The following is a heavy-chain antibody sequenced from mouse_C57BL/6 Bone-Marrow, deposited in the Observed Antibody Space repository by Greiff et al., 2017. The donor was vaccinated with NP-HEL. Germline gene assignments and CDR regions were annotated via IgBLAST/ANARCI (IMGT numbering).Heavy chain of an antibody. CDR1: GYSITSGYD. CDR3: AREDYYGSSRFAY. D-gene: IGHD1-1*01. CDR2: ISYSGST. J-gene: IGHJ3*01. V-gene: IGHV3-1*01. Sequence: EVQLQESGPGMVKPSQSLSLTCTVTGYSITSGYDWHWIRHFPGNKLEWMGYISYSGSTNYNPSLKSRISITHDTSKNHFFLKLNSVTTEYTATYYGAREDYYGSSRFAYWGQGTLVTVSA.